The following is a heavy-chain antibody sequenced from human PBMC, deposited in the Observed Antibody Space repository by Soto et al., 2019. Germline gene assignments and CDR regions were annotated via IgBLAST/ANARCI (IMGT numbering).Heavy chain of an antibody. CDR3: ARGIRIAVARNYFDY. CDR1: GYTFTSYG. Sequence: SSVKVSCKASGYTFTSYGISWVRQAPGQGLEWMGWISAYNGNTNYAQKPQGRVTMTTDTSTSTAYMELSSLRSEDTAVYCRARGIRIAVARNYFDYWGQGTVVTVSS. D-gene: IGHD6-19*01. CDR2: ISAYNGNT. V-gene: IGHV1-18*01. J-gene: IGHJ4*01.